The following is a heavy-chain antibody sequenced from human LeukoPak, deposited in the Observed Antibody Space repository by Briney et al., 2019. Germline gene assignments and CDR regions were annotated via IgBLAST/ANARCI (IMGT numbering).Heavy chain of an antibody. V-gene: IGHV4-30-2*01. D-gene: IGHD1-26*01. J-gene: IGHJ5*02. CDR3: ARGLVGATRVNWFDP. Sequence: SETLSLTCTVSGGSISSGGYYWSWIRQPPGKGLEWIGYIYHSGSTYYNPSLKSRVTISVDRSKNQFSLKLSSVTAADTAVYYCARGLVGATRVNWFDPWGQGTLVTVSS. CDR2: IYHSGST. CDR1: GGSISSGGYY.